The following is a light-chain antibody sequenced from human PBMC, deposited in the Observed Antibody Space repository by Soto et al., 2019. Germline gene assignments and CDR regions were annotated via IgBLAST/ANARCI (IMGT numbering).Light chain of an antibody. CDR3: QQYNARPPWT. CDR1: LTMNNN. V-gene: IGKV3-15*01. Sequence: EIVMTQSPATLSVSPGESVTLSCRASLTMNNNIAWYQHKPGQAPRLLIFGASSRATGVPGRFSGSGFGTEFTLSICSLQSEDFAVYYCQQYNARPPWTFGQGTTVEMK. CDR2: GAS. J-gene: IGKJ1*01.